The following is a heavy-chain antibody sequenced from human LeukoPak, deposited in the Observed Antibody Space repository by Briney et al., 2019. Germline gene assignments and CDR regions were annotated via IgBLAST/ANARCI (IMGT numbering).Heavy chain of an antibody. CDR3: AKDPVVPDYYFDY. CDR1: GFTFSSYG. J-gene: IGHJ4*02. CDR2: ISYDGSNK. V-gene: IGHV3-30*18. Sequence: GGSLRLSCAASGFTFSSYGMHWVRQAPGKGLEWVAVISYDGSNKYYADSVKGRFTISRDNSKNTLYLQMNSLRAEDTAVHYCAKDPVVPDYYFDYWGQGTLVTVSS. D-gene: IGHD2-15*01.